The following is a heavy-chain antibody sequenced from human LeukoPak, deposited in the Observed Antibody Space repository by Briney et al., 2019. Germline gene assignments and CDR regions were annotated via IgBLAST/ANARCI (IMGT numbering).Heavy chain of an antibody. CDR1: GFSLSTSGVG. CDR3: AHRVGYYDSSGYYADY. CDR2: IYWNDDK. J-gene: IGHJ4*02. Sequence: SGPTLVNPTQTLTLTCTFSGFSLSTSGVGVGWIRQPPGKALEWLALIYWNDDKRYSPSLKSRLTITKDTSKNQVVLTMTNMDPVDTATYYCAHRVGYYDSSGYYADYWGQGALVTVPS. D-gene: IGHD3-22*01. V-gene: IGHV2-5*01.